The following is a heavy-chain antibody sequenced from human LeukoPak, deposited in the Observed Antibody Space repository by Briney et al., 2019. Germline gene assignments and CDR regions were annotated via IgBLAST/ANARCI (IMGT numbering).Heavy chain of an antibody. J-gene: IGHJ4*02. Sequence: SETLSLTCAVYGGSFSGYYWSWIRQPPGKGLEWIGEINHSGSTYYNPSLKSRVTISVDTSKNQFSLKLSSVTAADTAVYYCARHKYYYGSGSYSSGPFGYWGQGTLVTVSS. CDR3: ARHKYYYGSGSYSSGPFGY. CDR2: INHSGST. V-gene: IGHV4-34*01. D-gene: IGHD3-10*01. CDR1: GGSFSGYY.